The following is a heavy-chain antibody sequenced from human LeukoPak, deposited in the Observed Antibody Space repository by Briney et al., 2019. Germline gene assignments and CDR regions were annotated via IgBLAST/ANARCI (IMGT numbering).Heavy chain of an antibody. V-gene: IGHV3-30*02. CDR2: IRYDGSNK. D-gene: IGHD6-13*01. J-gene: IGHJ4*02. CDR3: ARVEVVSSSCDDY. Sequence: GGSLRLSCAASGFTFSSYGMHWVRQAPGKGLEWVAFIRYDGSNKYYADSVKGRFTISRDNAKNSLYLQMNSLRAEDTAVYYCARVEVVSSSCDDYWGQGTLVTVSS. CDR1: GFTFSSYG.